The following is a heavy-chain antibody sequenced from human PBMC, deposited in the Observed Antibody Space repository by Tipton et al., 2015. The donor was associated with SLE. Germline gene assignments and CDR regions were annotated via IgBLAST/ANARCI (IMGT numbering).Heavy chain of an antibody. D-gene: IGHD4-17*01. J-gene: IGHJ6*01. CDR3: ATSTVTTNPDYYYGMDV. V-gene: IGHV3-30*02. Sequence: SLRLSCVASGFIFTSYGMHWVRQAPGKGLERVGLIRYDGSNKFYSDSVKGRFTISRDNSRNTLYLQMNSLRPDDTAVYYCATSTVTTNPDYYYGMDVWGQGTTVTVSS. CDR1: GFIFTSYG. CDR2: IRYDGSNK.